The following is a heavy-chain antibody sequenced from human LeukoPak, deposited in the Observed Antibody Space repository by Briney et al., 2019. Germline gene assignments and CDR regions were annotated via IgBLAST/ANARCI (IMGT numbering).Heavy chain of an antibody. V-gene: IGHV1-8*01. Sequence: ASVKVSCKASGYTFTSYDINWVRQATGQGLEWMGWMNPNSGNTGYAQKFQGRVTMTRNTSISTAYMELSSLRSEDTAVYYCARARRGYQRNHYYYMDVWGKGTTVTVSS. D-gene: IGHD2-2*01. CDR3: ARARRGYQRNHYYYMDV. J-gene: IGHJ6*03. CDR2: MNPNSGNT. CDR1: GYTFTSYD.